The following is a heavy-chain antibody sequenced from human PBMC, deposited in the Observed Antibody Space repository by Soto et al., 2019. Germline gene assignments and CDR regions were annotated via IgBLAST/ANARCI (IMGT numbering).Heavy chain of an antibody. CDR1: GGTFSSYA. CDR2: IIPIFGTA. D-gene: IGHD3-10*01. Sequence: GASVKVSCKASGGTFSSYAISWVRQAPGQGLEWMGGIIPIFGTANYAQKFQGRVTITADESTSTAYMELSSLRSEDTAVYYCARVASYYGSGSYGGTDYWGQGTLGTVSS. J-gene: IGHJ4*02. CDR3: ARVASYYGSGSYGGTDY. V-gene: IGHV1-69*13.